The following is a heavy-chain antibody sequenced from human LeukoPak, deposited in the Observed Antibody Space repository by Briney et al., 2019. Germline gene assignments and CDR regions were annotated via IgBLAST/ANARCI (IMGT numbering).Heavy chain of an antibody. CDR1: GFTFSSYS. Sequence: PGGSLRLSCAASGFTFSSYSMNWVRQAPGKGLEWVSVIYSGGSTYYADSVKGRFTISRDNSKNTLYLQMNSLRAEDTAVYYCARDLVAVAGTDYWGQGTLVTVSS. CDR2: IYSGGST. CDR3: ARDLVAVAGTDY. J-gene: IGHJ4*02. D-gene: IGHD6-19*01. V-gene: IGHV3-66*01.